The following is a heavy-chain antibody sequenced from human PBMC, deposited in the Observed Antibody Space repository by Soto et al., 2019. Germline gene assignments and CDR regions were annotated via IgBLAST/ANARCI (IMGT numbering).Heavy chain of an antibody. CDR3: AKDGAQWLASYYGMDV. CDR2: ISGSGGST. J-gene: IGHJ6*02. Sequence: QPGGSLGLSCAASGFTFSSYAMNWVRQAPGKGLEWVSGISGSGGSTYYTDSVKGRFTISRDNSKNTLYLQMNSLRAEDTAVYYCAKDGAQWLASYYGMDVWGQGTTVTVSS. V-gene: IGHV3-23*01. D-gene: IGHD6-19*01. CDR1: GFTFSSYA.